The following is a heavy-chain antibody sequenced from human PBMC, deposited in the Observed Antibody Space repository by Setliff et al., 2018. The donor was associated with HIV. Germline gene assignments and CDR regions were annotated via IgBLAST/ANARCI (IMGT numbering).Heavy chain of an antibody. CDR1: GFTFSNYN. Sequence: PGESLKISCAASGFTFSNYNMNWVRQAPGKGLEWVSSISYDSRFIYHADSMKGRFTISRDNAKKLVYLQMNSLRAEDTAIYYCARGLTYTAMGPFDYWGQGTLVTVSS. CDR2: ISYDSRFI. J-gene: IGHJ4*02. D-gene: IGHD5-18*01. V-gene: IGHV3-21*01. CDR3: ARGLTYTAMGPFDY.